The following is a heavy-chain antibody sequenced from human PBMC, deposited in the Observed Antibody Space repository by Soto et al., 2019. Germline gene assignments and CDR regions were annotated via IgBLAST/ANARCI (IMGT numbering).Heavy chain of an antibody. V-gene: IGHV3-7*03. CDR2: INQAVSEK. Sequence: LSCATSEFTFNNFWMTWVRQAPGKGLECVANINQAVSEKYYVNSVKGRFTISRDNAKNSLYLQMNSLRAEDTAIYYCAKGGPYYYYGMEVGGKGTMVKVSS. D-gene: IGHD2-15*01. J-gene: IGHJ6*04. CDR1: EFTFNNFW. CDR3: AKGGPYYYYGMEV.